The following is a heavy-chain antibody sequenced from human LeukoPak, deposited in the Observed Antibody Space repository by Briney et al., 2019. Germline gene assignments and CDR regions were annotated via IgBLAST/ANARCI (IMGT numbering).Heavy chain of an antibody. D-gene: IGHD5-12*01. CDR1: GFIFSSYA. V-gene: IGHV3-23*01. J-gene: IGHJ4*02. Sequence: PGGSLRLSCAPSGFIFSSYAMSWVRQAPGKGLEWVSSISGSGGSRYHADSVKGRFTISRDNSKNTLYLQMNSLRAEDTAVYYCARGPSGYHNTGGQGTLVTVSS. CDR2: ISGSGGSR. CDR3: ARGPSGYHNT.